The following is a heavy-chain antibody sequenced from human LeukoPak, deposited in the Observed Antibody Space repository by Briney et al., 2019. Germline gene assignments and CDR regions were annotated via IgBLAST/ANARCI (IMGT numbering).Heavy chain of an antibody. J-gene: IGHJ6*03. Sequence: GGSLRLSCAASGLTVSNTYMSWVRQAPGKGLEWFSILYSGGSTYYADSVKGRFTISRDNSKNTVYLQMNSLKTEDTAVYYCAKLPSYYYYMDVWGKGTTVTVSS. CDR2: LYSGGST. CDR1: GLTVSNTY. CDR3: AKLPSYYYYMDV. D-gene: IGHD3-10*01. V-gene: IGHV3-66*02.